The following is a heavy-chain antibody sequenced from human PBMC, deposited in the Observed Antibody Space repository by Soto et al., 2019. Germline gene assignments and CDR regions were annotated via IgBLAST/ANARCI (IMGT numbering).Heavy chain of an antibody. D-gene: IGHD5-18*01. CDR2: INAGNGNT. CDR3: ARDERDEAMVTLGESNWFDP. J-gene: IGHJ5*02. CDR1: GYTFTSYA. V-gene: IGHV1-3*01. Sequence: GASVKVSCKASGYTFTSYAMHWVRQAPGQRLEWMGWINAGNGNTKYSQKFQGRVTITRDTSISTAYMELSRLRSDDTAVYYCARDERDEAMVTLGESNWFDPWGQGTLVTVSS.